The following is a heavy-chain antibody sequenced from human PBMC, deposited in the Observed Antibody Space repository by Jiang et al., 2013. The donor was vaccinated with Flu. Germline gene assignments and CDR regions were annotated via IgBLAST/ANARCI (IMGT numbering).Heavy chain of an antibody. CDR2: IKQDGSEK. CDR3: ARWLGDYWRPKYYFDY. CDR1: GFTFSSFW. V-gene: IGHV3-7*01. Sequence: QLVESGGRLVQPGGSLRLSCAASGFTFSSFWMSWVRQAPGKGLEWVANIKQDGSEKFYVDSVKGRFTISRDNAKNSLNLQMHSLRTEDTAVYYCARWLGDYWRPKYYFDYWGQGTLVTVSS. D-gene: IGHD4-17*01. J-gene: IGHJ4*02.